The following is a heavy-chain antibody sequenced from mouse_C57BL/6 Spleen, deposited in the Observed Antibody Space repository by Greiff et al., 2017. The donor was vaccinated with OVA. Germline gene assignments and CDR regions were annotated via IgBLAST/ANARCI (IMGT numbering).Heavy chain of an antibody. Sequence: QVQLLQSGPELVKPGASVKISCKASGYAFSSSWMNWVKQRPGKGLEWIGRLYPGDGDTNYTGKFKGKVTLTADKYSSTAYMQRSILTSENSAVYFCARGYGSSYGYFDVWGTGTSVTVSA. J-gene: IGHJ1*03. CDR2: LYPGDGDT. D-gene: IGHD1-1*01. V-gene: IGHV1-82*01. CDR1: GYAFSSSW. CDR3: ARGYGSSYGYFDV.